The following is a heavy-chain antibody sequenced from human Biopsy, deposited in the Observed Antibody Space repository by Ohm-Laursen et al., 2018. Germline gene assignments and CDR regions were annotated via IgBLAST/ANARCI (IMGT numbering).Heavy chain of an antibody. D-gene: IGHD7-27*01. CDR3: ARLTGDPSY. Sequence: SDTLSLTCPVSGGSIKSYYWNWIRQSPGQGLVWIGFIYYTGHTNYNPSLKSRATISVDTSKNQFSLKVISVTAADTAVYYCARLTGDPSYWGQGILVTVSS. CDR2: IYYTGHT. CDR1: GGSIKSYY. J-gene: IGHJ4*02. V-gene: IGHV4-59*07.